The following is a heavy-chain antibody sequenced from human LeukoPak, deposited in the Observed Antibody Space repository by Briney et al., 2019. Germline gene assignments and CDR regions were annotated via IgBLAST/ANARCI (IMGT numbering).Heavy chain of an antibody. CDR1: GFTFSTYS. D-gene: IGHD1-26*01. Sequence: MAGGSLRLSCAASGFTFSTYSMNWVRQAPGKGLEWVSSISSGSTFIYYPDSLKGRFTISRDNAKNSLYLQMNSLRAEDTAVYYCARASPVYGSPPDYWGQGTLVTVSS. J-gene: IGHJ4*02. CDR2: ISSGSTFI. CDR3: ARASPVYGSPPDY. V-gene: IGHV3-21*01.